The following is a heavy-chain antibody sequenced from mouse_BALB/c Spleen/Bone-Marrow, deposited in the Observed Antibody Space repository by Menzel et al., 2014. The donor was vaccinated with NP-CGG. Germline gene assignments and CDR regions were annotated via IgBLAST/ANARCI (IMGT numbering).Heavy chain of an antibody. D-gene: IGHD2-2*01. CDR3: ASYVYGYYFDY. J-gene: IGHJ2*01. Sequence: EVQGVESGAELVKPGASVKLSCTASGFNIKDTYIHWVKQRPEQGLEWIGRIDPANDNTKYDPKFQGKATITADTSSSTAYLQLSSLTSEDTAVYYCASYVYGYYFDYWGQGTTLTVSS. V-gene: IGHV14-3*02. CDR2: IDPANDNT. CDR1: GFNIKDTY.